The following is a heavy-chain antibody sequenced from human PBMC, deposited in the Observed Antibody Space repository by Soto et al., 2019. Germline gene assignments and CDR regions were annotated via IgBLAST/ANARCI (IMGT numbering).Heavy chain of an antibody. Sequence: PGGSLRLSCAASGFTVSSNYMSWVRQAPGKGLEWVSVIYSGGSTYYADSVKGRFTISRDNSKNTLYLQMNSLRAEDTAVYYWARVRVEWSLGGYYYYYYMDVWGKGTTVTVSS. D-gene: IGHD3-3*01. V-gene: IGHV3-66*01. CDR2: IYSGGST. CDR1: GFTVSSNY. J-gene: IGHJ6*03. CDR3: ARVRVEWSLGGYYYYYYMDV.